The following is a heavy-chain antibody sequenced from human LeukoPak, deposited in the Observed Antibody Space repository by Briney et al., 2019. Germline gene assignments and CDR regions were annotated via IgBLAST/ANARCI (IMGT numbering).Heavy chain of an antibody. D-gene: IGHD4-17*01. Sequence: SQTLSLTFTVSGGSISTGGYYWSWIRQPPGEGLGRIGYIYYSGSTYYDPSLKSRVTISLDTSKNQFSLKLSSVTAADTAVYYCARVTTVTTSFHFDYWGEGTLVTVSS. CDR2: IYYSGST. V-gene: IGHV4-30-4*01. CDR1: GGSISTGGYY. CDR3: ARVTTVTTSFHFDY. J-gene: IGHJ4*02.